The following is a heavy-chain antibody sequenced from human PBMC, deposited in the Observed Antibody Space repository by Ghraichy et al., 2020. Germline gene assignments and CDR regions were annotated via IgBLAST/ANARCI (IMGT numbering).Heavy chain of an antibody. CDR1: GDSVSSNSAA. CDR3: ARVSGTLSASLDY. Sequence: SETLSLTCAISGDSVSSNSAAWSRNRQSPSRGLDWLVRTYYRSKWYNDYVVSVKSRITINPDTSKNQFSLRLNSVTPDDTAVNYCARVSGTLSASLDYWGQGTLVTVSS. D-gene: IGHD1-1*01. J-gene: IGHJ4*02. CDR2: TYYRSKWYN. V-gene: IGHV6-1*01.